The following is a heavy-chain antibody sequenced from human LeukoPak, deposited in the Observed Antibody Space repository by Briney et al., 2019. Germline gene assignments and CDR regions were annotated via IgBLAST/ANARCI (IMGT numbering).Heavy chain of an antibody. V-gene: IGHV3-53*01. J-gene: IGHJ4*02. CDR3: AKELEYSGSYPDY. CDR2: IYSGGST. D-gene: IGHD1-26*01. CDR1: GFTVSSNY. Sequence: PGGSLRLSCAASGFTVSSNYMSWVRQAPGKGLEWVSVIYSGGSTYYADSVKGRFTISRDNSKNTLSLQMNSLRGEDTAVYYCAKELEYSGSYPDYWGQGTLVTVSS.